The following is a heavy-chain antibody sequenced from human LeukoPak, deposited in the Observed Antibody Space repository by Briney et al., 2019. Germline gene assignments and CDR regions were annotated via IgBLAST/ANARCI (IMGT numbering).Heavy chain of an antibody. J-gene: IGHJ4*02. Sequence: GGSLRLSCAVSGITLSSYAMSWVRQAPGKGLEWVSTITGSSRSTYYADSVRGRFTISRDNSKNTLYLQMNSLTAEDTAVYYCAKDTPLTAYSPGWSGNSFDSWGQGTLVTVSS. D-gene: IGHD6-19*01. CDR3: AKDTPLTAYSPGWSGNSFDS. V-gene: IGHV3-23*01. CDR1: GITLSSYA. CDR2: ITGSSRST.